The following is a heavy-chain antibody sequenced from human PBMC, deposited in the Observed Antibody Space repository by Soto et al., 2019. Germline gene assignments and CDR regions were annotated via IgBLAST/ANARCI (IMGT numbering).Heavy chain of an antibody. CDR3: AKEGLGEWIQLWFSPTKNDAFDI. J-gene: IGHJ3*02. CDR2: ISGSGGST. Sequence: GGSLRLSCAASGFTFSSYAMSWVRQAPGKGLEWVSAISGSGGSTYYADSVKGRFTISRDNSKNTLYLQMNSRRAEDTAVYYCAKEGLGEWIQLWFSPTKNDAFDIWGQGTMVTVSS. D-gene: IGHD5-18*01. CDR1: GFTFSSYA. V-gene: IGHV3-23*01.